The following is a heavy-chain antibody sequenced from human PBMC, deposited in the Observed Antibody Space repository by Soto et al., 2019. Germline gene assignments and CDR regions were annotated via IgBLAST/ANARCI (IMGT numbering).Heavy chain of an antibody. CDR3: AREVFSWFGELLDYYGMDV. CDR2: IYYSGST. V-gene: IGHV4-31*03. CDR1: GVSLSSGGYY. J-gene: IGHJ6*02. Sequence: SETLSLTCPVSGVSLSSGGYYWRWLRQHPGKGLEWIGYIYYSGSTYYNPSLKSRVTISVDTSKNQFSLKLSSVTAADTAVYYCAREVFSWFGELLDYYGMDVWGQGTTVTVSS. D-gene: IGHD3-10*01.